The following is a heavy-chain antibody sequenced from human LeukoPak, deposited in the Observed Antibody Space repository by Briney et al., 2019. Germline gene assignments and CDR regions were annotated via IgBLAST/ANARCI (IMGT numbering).Heavy chain of an antibody. Sequence: SETLSLTCTVSGGSISSSYCRWIRQPAGKGLEWIGRIYTTGSTDSTDFNPSLKSRVTMSVDTSQNQFSLKLGSVTAADTAVYYCAGFGAGSYYWGQGTLVTVSS. J-gene: IGHJ4*02. V-gene: IGHV4-4*07. CDR2: IYTTGSTDST. CDR3: AGFGAGSYY. D-gene: IGHD3-10*01. CDR1: GGSISSSY.